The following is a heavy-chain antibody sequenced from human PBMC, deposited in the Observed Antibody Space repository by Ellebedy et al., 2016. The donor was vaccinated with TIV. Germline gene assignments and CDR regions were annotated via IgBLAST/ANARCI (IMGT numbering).Heavy chain of an antibody. D-gene: IGHD4-11*01. Sequence: GESLKSSXKGSGYSFTSYWIGWVRQMPGKGLEWMGIIYPGDSDTRYSPSFQGQVTISADKSISTAYLQWSSLKASDTAMYYCARPGQNDYSTPYYFDYWGQGTLVTVSS. CDR1: GYSFTSYW. CDR3: ARPGQNDYSTPYYFDY. J-gene: IGHJ4*02. CDR2: IYPGDSDT. V-gene: IGHV5-51*01.